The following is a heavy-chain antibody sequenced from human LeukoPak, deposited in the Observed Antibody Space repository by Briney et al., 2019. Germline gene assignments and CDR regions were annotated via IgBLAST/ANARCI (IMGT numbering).Heavy chain of an antibody. D-gene: IGHD5-24*01. J-gene: IGHJ4*02. CDR1: GFTFSTYE. CDR2: ISTSGSII. CDR3: ARHGPRYDY. V-gene: IGHV3-48*03. Sequence: QSGGSLRLSCAASGFTFSTYEMHWVRQAPGKGLEWVSSISTSGSIIYYADSVKGRFTFSRDNARNSLYLQMNSLRAEDTAVYYCARHGPRYDYWGQGTLVTVSS.